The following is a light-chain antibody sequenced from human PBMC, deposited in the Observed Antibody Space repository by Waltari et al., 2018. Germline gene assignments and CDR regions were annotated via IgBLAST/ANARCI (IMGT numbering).Light chain of an antibody. CDR1: QSVSSN. CDR2: GAS. J-gene: IGKJ1*01. CDR3: QQYNNWPTWT. Sequence: EIVMTQSPATLSVSPGERATLSCRASQSVSSNFAWYQQKPGQAPRLLIYGASTRATGIPARFSGSWSGTEFTLTISSMQSEDFAVYYCQQYNNWPTWTFGQGTKVEIK. V-gene: IGKV3-15*01.